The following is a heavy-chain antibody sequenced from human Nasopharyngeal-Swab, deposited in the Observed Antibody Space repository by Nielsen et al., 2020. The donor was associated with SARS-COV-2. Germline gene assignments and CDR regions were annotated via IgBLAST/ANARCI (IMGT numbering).Heavy chain of an antibody. D-gene: IGHD3-22*01. CDR1: GFTFSSYS. V-gene: IGHV3-21*01. CDR3: AREGDYYDSSGYLFDY. Sequence: GESLKISCAASGFTFSSYSMNWVRQAPGKGLEWVSSISSSSSYIYYADSVKGRFTISRDNAKNSLYLQMNSLRAEDTAVHYCAREGDYYDSSGYLFDYWGQGTLVTVSS. CDR2: ISSSSSYI. J-gene: IGHJ4*02.